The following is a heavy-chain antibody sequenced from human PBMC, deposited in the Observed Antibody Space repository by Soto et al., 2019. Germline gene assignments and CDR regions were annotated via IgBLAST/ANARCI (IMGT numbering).Heavy chain of an antibody. Sequence: SVKVSCKASGGTFSSYAISWVRQAPGQGLEWMGGIIPIFGTANYAQKFQGRVTITADESTSTAYMELSSLRSEDTAVYYCARGGYYYDSSGYYLNWGQGTMVTVYS. J-gene: IGHJ4*02. V-gene: IGHV1-69*13. CDR3: ARGGYYYDSSGYYLN. CDR1: GGTFSSYA. CDR2: IIPIFGTA. D-gene: IGHD3-22*01.